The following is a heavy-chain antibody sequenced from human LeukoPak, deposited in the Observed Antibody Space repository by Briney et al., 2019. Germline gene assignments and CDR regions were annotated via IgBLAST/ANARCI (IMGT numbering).Heavy chain of an antibody. D-gene: IGHD2-15*01. CDR2: ISAYNGNT. CDR3: ARQAVVAATTWFDP. J-gene: IGHJ5*02. CDR1: GYTFTSYG. V-gene: IGHV1-18*01. Sequence: ASVRVSCKASGYTFTSYGISWVRQAPGQGLEWMGWISAYNGNTNYAQRLQGRVTMTTDTSTSTAYMELRSLRSDDTAVYYCARQAVVAATTWFDPWGQGTLVTVSS.